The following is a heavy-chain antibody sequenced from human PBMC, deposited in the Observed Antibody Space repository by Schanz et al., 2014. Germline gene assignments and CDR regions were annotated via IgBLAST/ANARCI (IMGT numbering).Heavy chain of an antibody. Sequence: DVQLVESGGGLVQPGRSLRLSCAASGFTFADYAMHWVRQAPGKGLEWVSGISWNGAGIGYADSVKGRFTISRDNAKNSLYLQMNSVTADDTAVYYCARFNSGSHSPPYYYYGMDVWGQGTTVTVSS. V-gene: IGHV3-9*01. D-gene: IGHD1-26*01. CDR3: ARFNSGSHSPPYYYYGMDV. CDR1: GFTFADYA. CDR2: ISWNGAGI. J-gene: IGHJ6*02.